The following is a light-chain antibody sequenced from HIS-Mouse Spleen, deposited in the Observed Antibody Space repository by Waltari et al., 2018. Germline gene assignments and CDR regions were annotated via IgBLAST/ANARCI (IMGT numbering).Light chain of an antibody. CDR2: GNS. Sequence: QSVLTQPPSVSGAPGHRVTISCTGSTSNIRAGYDAYWYQQLPGTAPKLLIYGNSNRPSGVPDRFSGSKSGTSASLAITGLQAEDEADYYCQSYDSSLSGWVFGGGTKLTVL. V-gene: IGLV1-40*01. CDR3: QSYDSSLSGWV. CDR1: TSNIRAGYD. J-gene: IGLJ3*02.